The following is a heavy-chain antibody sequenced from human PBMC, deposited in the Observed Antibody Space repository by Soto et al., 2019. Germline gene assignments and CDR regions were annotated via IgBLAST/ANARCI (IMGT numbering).Heavy chain of an antibody. CDR3: AREDMPLVVVASTAPDHYNWFDS. CDR2: INAGNGNT. J-gene: IGHJ5*01. CDR1: GYTFTSYA. V-gene: IGHV1-3*01. D-gene: IGHD2-15*01. Sequence: GASVKVSCKASGYTFTSYAMHWVRQAPGQRLEWMGWINAGNGNTKYSQKFQGRVTITRDTSASTAYMELSSLRSEDTAVYYCAREDMPLVVVASTAPDHYNWFDSWCQGTLVPVSS.